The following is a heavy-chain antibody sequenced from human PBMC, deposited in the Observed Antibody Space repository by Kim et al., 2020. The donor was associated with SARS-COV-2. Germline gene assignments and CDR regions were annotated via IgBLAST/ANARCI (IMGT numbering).Heavy chain of an antibody. Sequence: PEVTFRLSWMHWVRQAPGKGLGGVSHINGDGRSTSYAASVKGRVTISRDNAKNTLYLQMNSLRAEDTAVYYCARGGSGSLDYWGQGTLAT. CDR2: INGDGRST. CDR1: EVTFRLSW. CDR3: ARGGSGSLDY. V-gene: IGHV3-74*01. J-gene: IGHJ4*02. D-gene: IGHD3-16*01.